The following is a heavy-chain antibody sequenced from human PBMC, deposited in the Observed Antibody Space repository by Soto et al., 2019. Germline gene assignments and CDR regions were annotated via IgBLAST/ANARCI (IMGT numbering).Heavy chain of an antibody. V-gene: IGHV1-2*02. D-gene: IGHD1-26*01. J-gene: IGHJ4*02. Sequence: QVQLVQSGAEVKKSGASVKVSCKASGYTFTGYYIHWVRQAPGQGLELMGVISTNSGGTQYAQKFQCRGTMTRDKSISTVSMELSNLSPDDTALYYCGRGRSGDLAVFYWGPGTLVTVSS. CDR2: ISTNSGGT. CDR1: GYTFTGYY. CDR3: GRGRSGDLAVFY.